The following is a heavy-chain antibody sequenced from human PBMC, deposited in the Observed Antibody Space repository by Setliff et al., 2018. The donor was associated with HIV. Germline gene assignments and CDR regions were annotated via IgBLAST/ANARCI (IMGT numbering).Heavy chain of an antibody. CDR1: GGSISSFNW. CDR2: IYYRGSA. Sequence: PSETLSLTCDVSGGSISSFNWWSWIRQPPGKGLEWVGLIYYRGSAYYDLSLKSRVTLSVDTSKNSFSLNLTSVTAADTAVYFCARARGPPLPVLDLWGQGTLVTVSS. V-gene: IGHV4-28*03. J-gene: IGHJ5*02. D-gene: IGHD3-10*01. CDR3: ARARGPPLPVLDL.